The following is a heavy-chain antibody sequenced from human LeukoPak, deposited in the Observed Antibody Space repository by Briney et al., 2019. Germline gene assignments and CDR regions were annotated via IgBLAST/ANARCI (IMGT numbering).Heavy chain of an antibody. CDR2: IYTSGST. D-gene: IGHD3-3*01. CDR1: GGSISSGSYY. V-gene: IGHV4-61*02. Sequence: PSQTLSLTCTVSGGSISSGSYYWSWIRQPAGKGLEWIGRIYTSGSTNYNPSPKSRVTISVDTSKNQFSLKLSSVTAADTAVYYCARDNYDFWSGSNAFDIWGQGTMVTVSS. J-gene: IGHJ3*02. CDR3: ARDNYDFWSGSNAFDI.